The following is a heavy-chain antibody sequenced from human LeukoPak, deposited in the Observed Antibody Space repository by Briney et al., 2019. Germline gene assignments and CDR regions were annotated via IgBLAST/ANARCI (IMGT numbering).Heavy chain of an antibody. CDR1: GFTFSSYS. V-gene: IGHV3-21*01. CDR2: ISSSSSYI. D-gene: IGHD2-2*01. J-gene: IGHJ4*02. CDR3: ARGGIVVVPAATTQIDY. Sequence: GGSLRLSCAASGFTFSSYSMNWVRQAPGKGLEWVSSISSSSSYIYYADSVKGRFTISRDNAKNSLYLQMNSLRAEDTAVYYCARGGIVVVPAATTQIDYWGQGTLVTVSS.